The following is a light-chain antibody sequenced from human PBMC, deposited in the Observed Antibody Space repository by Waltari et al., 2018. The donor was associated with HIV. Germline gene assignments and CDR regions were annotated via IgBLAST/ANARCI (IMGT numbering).Light chain of an antibody. CDR2: SNK. J-gene: IGLJ2*01. CDR1: SSNIGSNT. V-gene: IGLV1-44*01. CDR3: AAWEDSLNGVV. Sequence: QSVLTQPPSASATPGQRVTISCSGSSSNIGSNTVNWYQQLPGTAPKLLIYSNKQRPSGVPDRFSGSKSGTSAALAISGLQSEDEADYYCAAWEDSLNGVVFGGGTKLTVL.